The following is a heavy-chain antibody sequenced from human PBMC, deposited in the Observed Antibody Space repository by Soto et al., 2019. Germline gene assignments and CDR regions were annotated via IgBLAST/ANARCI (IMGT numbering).Heavy chain of an antibody. V-gene: IGHV3-43*01. CDR3: EKAKSRYGNTSGVDFDY. J-gene: IGHJ4*02. D-gene: IGHD5-18*01. Sequence: EVELVESGGAVVQPGGSLRLSCAASGFSSGDYNIHWVRQGPWRGLEWVSLITWDGGTTYYADSVKGRFTISKDTGKNSVYLQMHSLRSEDSALSYCEKAKSRYGNTSGVDFDYWGQVTLVTLSS. CDR2: ITWDGGTT. CDR1: GFSSGDYN.